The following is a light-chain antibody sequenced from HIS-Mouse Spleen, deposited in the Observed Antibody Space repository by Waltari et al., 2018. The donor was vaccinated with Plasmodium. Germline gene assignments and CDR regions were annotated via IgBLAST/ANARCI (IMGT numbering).Light chain of an antibody. CDR1: RSDVGSYNL. CDR2: EGS. Sequence: QSALTQPASVSGSPGQSITLSCTGNRSDVGSYNLVSGYQPHPGKAPKLMIYEGSKRPSGVSNRFSGSKSGNTASLTISGLQAEDEADYYCCSYAGSSTLVFGGGTKLTVL. V-gene: IGLV2-23*01. J-gene: IGLJ3*02. CDR3: CSYAGSSTLV.